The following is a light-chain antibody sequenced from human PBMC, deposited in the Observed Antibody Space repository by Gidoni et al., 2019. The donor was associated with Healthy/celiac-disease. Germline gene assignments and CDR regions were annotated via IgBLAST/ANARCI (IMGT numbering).Light chain of an antibody. V-gene: IGLV2-14*01. CDR2: DVS. Sequence: QSALTQPASVSGSPGQPITIACTGTSRDVGGYNYVSWYQQHPGKAPKLMIYDVSNRPSGVSNRFSGSKSGNTASLTISGLQAVDEADYYCSSYTSSSSGVFGGGTKLTVL. CDR3: SSYTSSSSGV. CDR1: SRDVGGYNY. J-gene: IGLJ3*02.